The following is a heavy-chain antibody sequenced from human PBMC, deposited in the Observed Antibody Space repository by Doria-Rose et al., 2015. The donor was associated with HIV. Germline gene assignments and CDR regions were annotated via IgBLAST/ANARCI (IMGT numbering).Heavy chain of an antibody. Sequence: QVQLQESGPGLVKPSETLSLTCTVSGGSVSSGRYYWSWIRQPPGKGLEWIGFIHYSGNTKYNPSLKGRVTISGYTSKNQFSLKLASVTAADTAVYYCARDYDSSGYYGNHFEYWGQGTLVTVSS. CDR2: IHYSGNT. V-gene: IGHV4-61*01. J-gene: IGHJ4*02. D-gene: IGHD3-22*01. CDR1: GGSVSSGRYY. CDR3: ARDYDSSGYYGNHFEY.